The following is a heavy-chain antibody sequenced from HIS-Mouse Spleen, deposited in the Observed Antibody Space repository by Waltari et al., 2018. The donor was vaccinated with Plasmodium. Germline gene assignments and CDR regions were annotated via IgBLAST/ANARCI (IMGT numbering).Heavy chain of an antibody. D-gene: IGHD6-6*01. CDR3: ARGDSSSSGAFDI. V-gene: IGHV3-13*01. Sequence: EVQPVASGGGLVQPGCSLGLSCAAPVFTFSSSDMHGVRQATGKGLEWVSAIGTAGDTYYPGSVKGRFTISRENAKNSLYLQMNSLRAGDTAVYYCARGDSSSSGAFDIWGQGTMVTVSS. CDR2: IGTAGDT. CDR1: VFTFSSSD. J-gene: IGHJ3*02.